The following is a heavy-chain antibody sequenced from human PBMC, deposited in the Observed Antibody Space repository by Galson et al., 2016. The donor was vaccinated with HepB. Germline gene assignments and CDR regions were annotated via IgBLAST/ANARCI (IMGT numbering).Heavy chain of an antibody. CDR2: ISGSGGST. Sequence: SLGLSCAGSGFTFNSYAMTWVRQAPGKGLEWVSTISGSGGSTYPADSVKGRFTISRDNSKNTVYLQMNSLRAEDTAVYYCAKFASGTYYLDSFDYWGQGTLVTVSS. CDR1: GFTFNSYA. CDR3: AKFASGTYYLDSFDY. D-gene: IGHD3-10*01. V-gene: IGHV3-23*01. J-gene: IGHJ4*02.